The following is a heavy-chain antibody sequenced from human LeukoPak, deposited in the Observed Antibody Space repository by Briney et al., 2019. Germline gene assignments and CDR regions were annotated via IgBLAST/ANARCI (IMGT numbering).Heavy chain of an antibody. J-gene: IGHJ4*02. V-gene: IGHV7-4-1*02. CDR1: GYSFSSYA. CDR2: INPSTGNP. Sequence: ASVKVSCKASGYSFSSYAMNWLRQAPGQAIEWMGWINPSTGNPTYALGFTGRFVFSLDTSVSTAYLQISTLKTDDTAVYHCARGRDYIYFDYWGQGSLVTVSS. CDR3: ARGRDYIYFDY. D-gene: IGHD4-11*01.